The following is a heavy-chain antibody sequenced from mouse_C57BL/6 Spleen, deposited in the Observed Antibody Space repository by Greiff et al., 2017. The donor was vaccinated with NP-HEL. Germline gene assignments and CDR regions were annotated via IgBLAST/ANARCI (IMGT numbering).Heavy chain of an antibody. Sequence: QVQLKQSGAELMKPGASVKLSCKATGYTFTGYWIEWVKQRPGHGLEWIGEILPGSGSTNYNEKFKGKATFTADTSSNTAYMQLSSLTTEDSAIYYCARRIYYYGSSYLFFDYWGQGTTLTVSS. D-gene: IGHD1-1*01. CDR2: ILPGSGST. CDR1: GYTFTGYW. V-gene: IGHV1-9*01. CDR3: ARRIYYYGSSYLFFDY. J-gene: IGHJ2*01.